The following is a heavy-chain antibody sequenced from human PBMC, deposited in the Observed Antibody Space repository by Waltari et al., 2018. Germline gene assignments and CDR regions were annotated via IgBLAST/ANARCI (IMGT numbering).Heavy chain of an antibody. V-gene: IGHV4-39*07. CDR1: GGSISSSSYY. D-gene: IGHD3-10*01. J-gene: IGHJ4*02. CDR3: AREGGTMVQGVNRDY. Sequence: QLQLQESGPGLVKPSETLSLTCTVSGGSISSSSYYWGWIRQPPGKGLEWIGSIYYSGRTYYTPSLTSRVTISVDTSKNQFSLKLSSVTAADTAVYYCAREGGTMVQGVNRDYWGQGTLVTVSS. CDR2: IYYSGRT.